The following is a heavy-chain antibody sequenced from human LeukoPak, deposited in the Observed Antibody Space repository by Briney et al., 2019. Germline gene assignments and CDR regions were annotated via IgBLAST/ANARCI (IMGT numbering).Heavy chain of an antibody. Sequence: GGSLRLSCAASGFTFSSYAMSWVRQAPGKGLEWVSAISGSGGSTYYADFVKGRFTISRDNSKNTLYLQMNSLRAEDTAVYYCARDKSNPGPVVVNTSRAADAFDIWGQGTMVTVSS. CDR1: GFTFSSYA. CDR3: ARDKSNPGPVVVNTSRAADAFDI. CDR2: ISGSGGST. J-gene: IGHJ3*02. D-gene: IGHD3-22*01. V-gene: IGHV3-23*01.